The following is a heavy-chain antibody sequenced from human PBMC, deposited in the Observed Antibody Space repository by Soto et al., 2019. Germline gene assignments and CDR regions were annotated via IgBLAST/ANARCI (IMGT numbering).Heavy chain of an antibody. D-gene: IGHD3-22*01. CDR3: ARGGSDYEGSGYYQGHV. J-gene: IGHJ6*02. CDR1: GGTFSNYG. V-gene: IGHV1-69*12. Sequence: QVQLVQSGAEVKKPGSSVKVSCKSSGGTFSNYGFSWVRQAPGQGLECMGGIVPIFGAEHPQKFQGRVTITADESTNTVFMELRGLRSEDTAVYYCARGGSDYEGSGYYQGHVWGQGTTVTVSS. CDR2: IVPIFGA.